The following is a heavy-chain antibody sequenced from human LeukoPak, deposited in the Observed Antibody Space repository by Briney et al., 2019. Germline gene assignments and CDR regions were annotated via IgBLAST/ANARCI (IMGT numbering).Heavy chain of an antibody. CDR3: VRGTEAYYFDS. Sequence: GGSLRLSCAASGFTFSSYSMNWVRQAPGKGLEWVSNIRSSSSIIYYADSVKGRFTISRDNAKNSLYLQMNSLRAEDTAMYYCVRGTEAYYFDSWGQGTLVTVSS. J-gene: IGHJ4*02. V-gene: IGHV3-48*04. CDR2: IRSSSSII. D-gene: IGHD1-1*01. CDR1: GFTFSSYS.